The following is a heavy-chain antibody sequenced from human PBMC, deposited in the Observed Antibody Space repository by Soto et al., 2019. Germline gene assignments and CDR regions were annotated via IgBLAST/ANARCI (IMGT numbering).Heavy chain of an antibody. D-gene: IGHD3-3*01. V-gene: IGHV3-30*18. CDR2: TSYDGTNK. Sequence: LRLSCAASRFIFSNCGMHWVRQAPGKGLEWVAFTSYDGTNKYYADSVKGRFTISRDNSKNTVYLQMNDLRVEDAAEYFCAKDSWAIFGVPAGEYYAMDVWGQGTTVTVSS. J-gene: IGHJ6*02. CDR3: AKDSWAIFGVPAGEYYAMDV. CDR1: RFIFSNCG.